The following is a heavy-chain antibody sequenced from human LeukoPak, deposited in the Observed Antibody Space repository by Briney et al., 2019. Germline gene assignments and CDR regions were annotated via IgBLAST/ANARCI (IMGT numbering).Heavy chain of an antibody. Sequence: ASVKVSCKVSGYTLTELSMHWVRQAPGKGLEWTGGFDPEDGETIYAQKFQGRVTMTEDTSTDTAYMELSSLRSEDTAVYYCATVTYYYDSSGFAFDIWGQGTMVTVSS. J-gene: IGHJ3*02. CDR3: ATVTYYYDSSGFAFDI. CDR1: GYTLTELS. D-gene: IGHD3-22*01. CDR2: FDPEDGET. V-gene: IGHV1-24*01.